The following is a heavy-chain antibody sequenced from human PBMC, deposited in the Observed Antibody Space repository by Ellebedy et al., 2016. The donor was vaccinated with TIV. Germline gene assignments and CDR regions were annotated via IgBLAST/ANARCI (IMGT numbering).Heavy chain of an antibody. J-gene: IGHJ4*02. CDR1: GFSFSSYA. V-gene: IGHV3-30-3*01. D-gene: IGHD1-1*01. CDR2: ISYDGSHR. CDR3: AREHMTSTGSPLDY. Sequence: GESLKISCSASGFSFSSYAMHWVRQAPGKGLEWVAIISYDGSHRYYADSVKGRFTISRDISKNTLYLQMNRLRAEDTAVYYCAREHMTSTGSPLDYWGQGTLVTVSS.